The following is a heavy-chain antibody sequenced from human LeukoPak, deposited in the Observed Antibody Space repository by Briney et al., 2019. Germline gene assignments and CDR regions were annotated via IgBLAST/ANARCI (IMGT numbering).Heavy chain of an antibody. CDR2: ISYDGSNK. Sequence: GRSLRLSCAASGFTFSSYAMHWVRQAPGKGLEWVAVISYDGSNKYYADSVKGRFTISRDNSKNKLYLQMNSLRAEDTAVYYCGRTITIRVVVSYYIDYCGEGTLVTVSS. CDR3: GRTITIRVVVSYYIDY. CDR1: GFTFSSYA. J-gene: IGHJ4*02. D-gene: IGHD3-22*01. V-gene: IGHV3-30*07.